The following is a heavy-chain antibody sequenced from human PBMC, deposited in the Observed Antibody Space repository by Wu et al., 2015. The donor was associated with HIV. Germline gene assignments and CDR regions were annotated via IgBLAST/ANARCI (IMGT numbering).Heavy chain of an antibody. D-gene: IGHD6-19*01. V-gene: IGHV1-18*01. CDR1: GYTFTSYG. J-gene: IGHJ4*02. CDR2: ISAYNGNT. CDR3: ARSTLRHSSGWYADTLYYFDY. Sequence: QVQLVQSGAEVKKPGASVKVSCKASGYTFTSYGISWVRQAPGQGLEWMGWISAYNGNTNYAQKLQGRVTMTTDTSTSTAYMELRSLRSDDTAVYYCARSTLRHSSGWYADTLYYFDYVGQGTLVTVSS.